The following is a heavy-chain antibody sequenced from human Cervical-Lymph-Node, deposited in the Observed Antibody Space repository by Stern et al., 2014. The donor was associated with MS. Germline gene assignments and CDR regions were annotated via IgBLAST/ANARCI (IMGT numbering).Heavy chain of an antibody. CDR3: ARIFLGYYDSIWFDP. CDR2: IYYSGST. V-gene: IGHV4-39*01. CDR1: GGSISSSSYY. J-gene: IGHJ5*02. Sequence: QLQLQESGPGLVKPSETLSLTCTVSGGSISSSSYYWGWIRQPPGKGLEWIGSIYYSGSTYYNPSLKSRVTISVDTSKNQFSLKLGSVTAADTAVYYCARIFLGYYDSIWFDPWGQGTLVTVSS. D-gene: IGHD3-22*01.